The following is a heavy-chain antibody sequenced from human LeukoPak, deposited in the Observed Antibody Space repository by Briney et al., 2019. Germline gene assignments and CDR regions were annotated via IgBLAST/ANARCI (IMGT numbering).Heavy chain of an antibody. V-gene: IGHV4-4*07. CDR3: ARVRPHYDILTGYYLPYYYYMDV. CDR2: IYTSGST. Sequence: SETLSLTCTVSGGSISSYYRSWIRQPAGKGLEWIGRIYTSGSTNYNPSLKSRVTMSVDTSKNQFSLKLSSVTAADTAVYYCARVRPHYDILTGYYLPYYYYMDVWGKGTTVTVSS. CDR1: GGSISSYY. D-gene: IGHD3-9*01. J-gene: IGHJ6*03.